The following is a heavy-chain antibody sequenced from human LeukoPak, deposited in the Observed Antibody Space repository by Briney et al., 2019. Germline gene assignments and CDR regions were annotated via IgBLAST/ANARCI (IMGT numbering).Heavy chain of an antibody. J-gene: IGHJ4*02. Sequence: GGSLRLSCAASGFTSSSYSMNWVRQAPGKGLEWVSYISSSSSTIYYADSVKGRFTISRDNAKNSLYLQMNSLRAEDTAVYYCARGVMVYYFDYWGQGTLVTVSS. CDR2: ISSSSSTI. V-gene: IGHV3-48*04. CDR3: ARGVMVYYFDY. CDR1: GFTSSSYS. D-gene: IGHD3-16*01.